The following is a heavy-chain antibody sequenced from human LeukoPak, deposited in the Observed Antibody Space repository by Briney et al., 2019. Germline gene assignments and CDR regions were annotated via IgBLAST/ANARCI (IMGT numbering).Heavy chain of an antibody. J-gene: IGHJ4*02. D-gene: IGHD1-26*01. CDR1: GFTVSYNY. CDR3: ARRSGALCFDL. CDR2: IYAGGDT. V-gene: IGHV3-66*01. Sequence: GGSLRLSCTASGFTVSYNYMSWVRHAPARGLEWVSVIYAGGDTYYADSVKGRFTISRDNSKNTVYLQMHSLRAKDTAVYYCARRSGALCFDLWGLGTLVTVSS.